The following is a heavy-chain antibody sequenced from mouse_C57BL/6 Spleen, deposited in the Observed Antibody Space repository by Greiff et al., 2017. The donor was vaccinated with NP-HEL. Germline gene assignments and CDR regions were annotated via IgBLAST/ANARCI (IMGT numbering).Heavy chain of an antibody. CDR2: IYPRSGNT. D-gene: IGHD1-1*01. V-gene: IGHV1-81*01. CDR1: GYTFTSYG. Sequence: QVQLQQSGAELARPGASVKLSCKASGYTFTSYGISWVKQRTGQGLEWIGEIYPRSGNTYYNEKFKGKATLTADKSSSTAYMELRSLTSEDSAVYFCASPFITTVVAPFAYWGQGTLVTVSA. J-gene: IGHJ3*01. CDR3: ASPFITTVVAPFAY.